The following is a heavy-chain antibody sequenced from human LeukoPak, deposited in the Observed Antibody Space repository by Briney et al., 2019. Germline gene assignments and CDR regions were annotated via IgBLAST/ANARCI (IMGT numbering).Heavy chain of an antibody. CDR1: GGSISGGGYY. V-gene: IGHV4-61*02. CDR2: IYTSGNT. D-gene: IGHD3-9*01. Sequence: SETLSLTCTVSGGSISGGGYYWSWIRQPAGKGLEWIGRIYTSGNTNYNPSLKSRATISVDTSKNQFSLELSSVTAADTAVYYCARDHNDILTGYYWGEVGGLIYWGQGTLVTVSS. CDR3: ARDHNDILTGYYWGEVGGLIY. J-gene: IGHJ4*02.